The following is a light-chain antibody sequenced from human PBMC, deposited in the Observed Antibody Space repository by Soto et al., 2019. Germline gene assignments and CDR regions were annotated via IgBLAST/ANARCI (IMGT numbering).Light chain of an antibody. CDR2: GAS. CDR3: QQSNNWPYT. Sequence: EIVMTHSPATLSVSPGDRATLSCRASQTVRDNLAWYQQKPGQAPRLLIYGASTRATGIPPRFSGSGSGTEFTLTIDSLQSKDFALYFCQQSNNWPYTFGQGTKLEIK. V-gene: IGKV3-15*01. CDR1: QTVRDN. J-gene: IGKJ2*01.